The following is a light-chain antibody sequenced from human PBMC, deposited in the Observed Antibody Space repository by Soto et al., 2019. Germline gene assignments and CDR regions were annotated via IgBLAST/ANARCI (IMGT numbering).Light chain of an antibody. V-gene: IGKV3-15*01. J-gene: IGKJ1*01. Sequence: EIVMTQAPVTLSVSPGERATLSCRSSQSFNSIYLAWYQQKPGQAPRLLIYGASTRATGIPARFSGSGPGTEFTLTISSLQSEDFAVYYCQQYNNWPRTFGQGTKWIS. CDR3: QQYNNWPRT. CDR1: QSFNSIY. CDR2: GAS.